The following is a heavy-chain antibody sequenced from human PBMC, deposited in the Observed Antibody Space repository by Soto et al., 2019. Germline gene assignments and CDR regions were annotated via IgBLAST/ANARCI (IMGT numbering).Heavy chain of an antibody. V-gene: IGHV3-33*05. CDR3: VRDDDRPPSGLDI. CDR2: ILSDGSNE. J-gene: IGHJ3*02. Sequence: GGSLRLSCAASGFTFSTYGMHWVRQAPGKGLEWVAGILSDGSNEYYADSVKGRFTISRDNSKNTLWLQMNSLTAEDTAVYYCVRDDDRPPSGLDIWGQGTLVTVSS. D-gene: IGHD2-15*01. CDR1: GFTFSTYG.